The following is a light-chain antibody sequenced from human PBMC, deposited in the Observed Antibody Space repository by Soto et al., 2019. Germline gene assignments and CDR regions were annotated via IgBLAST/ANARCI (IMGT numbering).Light chain of an antibody. J-gene: IGKJ4*01. CDR3: QQYNNWPLT. Sequence: EIVVTQSPATLSVSPGERATLSCRASQSVSSKLAWYMQKRGQAHRLLIYGASTRATGIPTRFSGSGSGTEVTLTISNLPSEDFAVYYWQQYNNWPLTFGGGTKVEIK. CDR1: QSVSSK. V-gene: IGKV3-15*01. CDR2: GAS.